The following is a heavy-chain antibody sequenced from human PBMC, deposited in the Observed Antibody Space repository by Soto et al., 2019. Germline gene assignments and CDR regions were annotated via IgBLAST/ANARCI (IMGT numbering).Heavy chain of an antibody. Sequence: PSETLSLTCAVSGDSSSSRSHYWNWIRRVPGKGLEFIGYIFYTGATYYNPSLRGRISMSVDTSKNQFSLTLRSVTAADTAIYYCAREGRHSGGMRESWFDPWGQGTQVTVSS. V-gene: IGHV4-31*11. CDR3: AREGRHSGGMRESWFDP. J-gene: IGHJ5*02. CDR1: GDSSSSRSHY. D-gene: IGHD3-10*01. CDR2: IFYTGAT.